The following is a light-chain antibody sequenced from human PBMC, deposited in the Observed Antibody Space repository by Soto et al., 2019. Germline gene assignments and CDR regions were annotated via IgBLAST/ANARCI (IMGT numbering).Light chain of an antibody. CDR2: DAS. Sequence: EIVLTQSPATLSLSPGARATLSCRASQSVSSYLAWYQQKPGQAPRLLIYDASNRATGIPARFSGSGSGTDFTLTISSLEPEDFAVYYCQQRSNWWTFGQGPKVEIK. V-gene: IGKV3-11*01. CDR1: QSVSSY. J-gene: IGKJ1*01. CDR3: QQRSNWWT.